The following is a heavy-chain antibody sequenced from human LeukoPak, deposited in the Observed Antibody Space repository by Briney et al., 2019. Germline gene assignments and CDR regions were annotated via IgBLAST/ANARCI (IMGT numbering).Heavy chain of an antibody. V-gene: IGHV3-30*04. CDR3: ARDHRLRRVVQGYFDY. J-gene: IGHJ4*02. CDR2: ISYDGSNK. Sequence: GGSLRLSCAASGFTFSSYAMRWVRQAPGKGLGWVAVISYDGSNKYYADSVKGRFTISRDNSKNTLYLQMNSLRAEDTAVYYCARDHRLRRVVQGYFDYWGQGTLVTVSS. D-gene: IGHD3-16*02. CDR1: GFTFSSYA.